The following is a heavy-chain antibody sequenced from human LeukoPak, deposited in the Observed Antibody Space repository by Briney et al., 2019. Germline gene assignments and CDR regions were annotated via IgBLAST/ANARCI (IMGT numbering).Heavy chain of an antibody. CDR1: GGSFSGYY. J-gene: IGHJ4*02. V-gene: IGHV4-34*01. D-gene: IGHD4-11*01. CDR2: INHSGST. CDR3: ARARRYSPIDY. Sequence: KPSETLSLTCAVYGGSFSGYYWSWIRQPPGKGLEWIGEINHSGSTNYNPSLKSRVTISVDTSKNQFSLKLSSVTAADTAVYYCARARRYSPIDYWGQGTLVTVSS.